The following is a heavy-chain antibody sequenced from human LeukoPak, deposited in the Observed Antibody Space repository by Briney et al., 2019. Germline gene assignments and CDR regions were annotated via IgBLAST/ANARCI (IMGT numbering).Heavy chain of an antibody. CDR2: ISWNSGSI. Sequence: PGGSLRLSCAASGFTFSSYSMNWVRQAPGKGLEWVSGISWNSGSIGYADSVKGRFTISRDNAKNSLYLQMNSLRAEDTALYYCAKDTYSNYYGMDVWGQGTTVTVSS. J-gene: IGHJ6*02. V-gene: IGHV3-9*01. CDR1: GFTFSSYS. D-gene: IGHD4-11*01. CDR3: AKDTYSNYYGMDV.